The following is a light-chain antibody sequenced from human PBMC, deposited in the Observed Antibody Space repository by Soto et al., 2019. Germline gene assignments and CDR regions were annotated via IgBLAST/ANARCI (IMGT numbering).Light chain of an antibody. CDR3: QQFGSSPRT. Sequence: EIVLTQSPGTLSLSPGERATLSCRASQSVSSNYLAWYQQKPGQAPRLLIYGASSRATGIPDRSSGSGSGTDFTLTISRLEPADFAVYYCQQFGSSPRTFSQGTKVEIK. J-gene: IGKJ1*01. CDR1: QSVSSNY. V-gene: IGKV3-20*01. CDR2: GAS.